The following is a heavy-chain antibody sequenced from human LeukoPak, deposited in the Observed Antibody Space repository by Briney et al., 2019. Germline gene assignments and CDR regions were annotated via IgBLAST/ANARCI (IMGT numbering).Heavy chain of an antibody. Sequence: GGSLRLSCAASGFTFSNYWMHWVRQAPGKGLVWVSRINSDGSSTSYADSVKGRFTISRDNAKNTVYLQMNSLRAEDTAVYCCARGSGGWLIDYWGQGTLVTVSS. CDR3: ARGSGGWLIDY. CDR1: GFTFSNYW. D-gene: IGHD5-12*01. V-gene: IGHV3-74*01. J-gene: IGHJ4*02. CDR2: INSDGSST.